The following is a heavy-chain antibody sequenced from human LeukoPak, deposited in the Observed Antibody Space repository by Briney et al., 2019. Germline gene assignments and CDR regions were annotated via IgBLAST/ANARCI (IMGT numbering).Heavy chain of an antibody. CDR3: ARKGWYSDL. CDR1: DGSISSSSYY. Sequence: PSETLSLTCTVSDGSISSSSYYWAWIRQPPGKGLEWIGTISNSGSTYYNPSLKSRVTISIDTSKKQFSLKLSSVTAADTAVYYCARKGWYSDLWGRGTLVSVSS. J-gene: IGHJ2*01. CDR2: ISNSGST. V-gene: IGHV4-39*07.